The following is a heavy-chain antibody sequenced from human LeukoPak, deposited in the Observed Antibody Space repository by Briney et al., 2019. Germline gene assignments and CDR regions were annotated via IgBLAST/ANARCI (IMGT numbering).Heavy chain of an antibody. CDR2: ISDSGDIT. V-gene: IGHV3-23*01. CDR1: GFTFSSYA. Sequence: PGGSLRLSCAASGFTFSSYAISWVRQAPGKGLEWVSGISDSGDITYYADSVKGRSTISRDNSKNTLYVQMNSLRVEDTAVYYCAKDRRGGSYYAATLDIWGQGTMVTVSS. D-gene: IGHD1-26*01. J-gene: IGHJ3*02. CDR3: AKDRRGGSYYAATLDI.